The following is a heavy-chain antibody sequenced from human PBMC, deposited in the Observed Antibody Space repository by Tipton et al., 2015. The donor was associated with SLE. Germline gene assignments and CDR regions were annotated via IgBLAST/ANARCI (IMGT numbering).Heavy chain of an antibody. J-gene: IGHJ4*02. CDR2: MNPNSGNT. Sequence: QLVQSGAEVKKPGASVKVSCKASGYTFTTYDINWVRQATGQGLEWMGWMNPNSGNTGYAQKFQGRVTMTRNTSISTAYMELSSLRSEDTAVYYCARGPVAVAGYYFDYWGQGTLVTVSS. CDR3: ARGPVAVAGYYFDY. D-gene: IGHD6-19*01. CDR1: GYTFTTYD. V-gene: IGHV1-8*01.